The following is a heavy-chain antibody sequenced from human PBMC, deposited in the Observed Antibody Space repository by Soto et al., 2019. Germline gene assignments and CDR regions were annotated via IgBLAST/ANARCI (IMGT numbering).Heavy chain of an antibody. V-gene: IGHV4-39*01. D-gene: IGHD3-3*01. CDR3: ASTIRITIFGVVPFDY. Sequence: SETLSLTCTVSGGSISSSSYYWGWIRQPPGKGLEWIGSIYYSGSTYYNPSLKSRVTISVDTSKNQFSLKLSSVTAADTAVYYCASTIRITIFGVVPFDYWGQGTLVTVSS. CDR1: GGSISSSSYY. CDR2: IYYSGST. J-gene: IGHJ4*02.